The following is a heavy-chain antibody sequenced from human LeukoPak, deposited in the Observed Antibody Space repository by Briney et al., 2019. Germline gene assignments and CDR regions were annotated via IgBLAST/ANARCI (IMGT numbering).Heavy chain of an antibody. J-gene: IGHJ6*02. Sequence: PGESLRLSCRGSGFTFGDHAMSWVRQAPGKGLEWVGFIRSKAYRGTTEYAASVKGRFTISRDDFASIAYLQMNSLTTEDTAVYYCARGPIQLWIHDAMDVWGQGITVTVSS. V-gene: IGHV3-49*04. CDR3: ARGPIQLWIHDAMDV. CDR2: IRSKAYRGTT. D-gene: IGHD5-18*01. CDR1: GFTFGDHA.